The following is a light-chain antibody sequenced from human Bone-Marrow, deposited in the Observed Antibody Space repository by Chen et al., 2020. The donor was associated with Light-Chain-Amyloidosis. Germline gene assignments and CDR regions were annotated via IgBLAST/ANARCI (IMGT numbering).Light chain of an antibody. CDR1: SSDVGGDNH. Sequence: QSALTQPASVSGPPGPSITISCTGTSSDVGGDNHVSWYQQHPDKAPKLMIYEVTTRPSWVPDRFSGSKSDNTATLTISGLQTEDEADYFCSSYTITNTLVFGSGTRVTVL. J-gene: IGLJ1*01. CDR2: EVT. V-gene: IGLV2-14*01. CDR3: SSYTITNTLV.